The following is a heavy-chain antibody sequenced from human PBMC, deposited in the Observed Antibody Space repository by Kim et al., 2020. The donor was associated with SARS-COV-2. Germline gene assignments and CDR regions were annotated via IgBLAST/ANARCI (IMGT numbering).Heavy chain of an antibody. Sequence: ASVKVSCKASGYTFTTYAINWVRQAPGQGLEWMGWINTDTGNPTYAQGFTGRFVFSLDTSVNTAYLQISTLKAEDTAVYYCARGGGSDWYGPLPWGQGTLVTVSS. CDR3: ARGGGSDWYGPLP. V-gene: IGHV7-4-1*02. CDR2: INTDTGNP. J-gene: IGHJ5*02. CDR1: GYTFTTYA. D-gene: IGHD6-19*01.